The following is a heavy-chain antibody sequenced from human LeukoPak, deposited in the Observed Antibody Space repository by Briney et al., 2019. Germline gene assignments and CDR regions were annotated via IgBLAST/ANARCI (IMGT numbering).Heavy chain of an antibody. CDR2: ISSSGSTI. J-gene: IGHJ6*04. CDR3: AELGITMIGGV. Sequence: GGTLRLSCAASGFTFNTYGMNWVRQAPGKGLEWVSYISSSGSTIYYADSVKGRFTISRDNAKNSLYLQMNSLRAEDTAVYYCAELGITMIGGVWGKGTTVTISS. V-gene: IGHV3-48*04. CDR1: GFTFNTYG. D-gene: IGHD3-10*02.